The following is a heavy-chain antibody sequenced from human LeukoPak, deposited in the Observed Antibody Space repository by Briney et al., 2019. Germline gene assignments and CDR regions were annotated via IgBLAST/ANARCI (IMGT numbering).Heavy chain of an antibody. D-gene: IGHD3-22*01. Sequence: SETLSLTCTVSGGSISSYYWSWIRQPPGKGLEWIGYIYYSGSTNYNPSLKSRVTISVDTSKNQFSLKLSSVTAADTAVYYCARDGSYYYDSSQGAFDIWGQGTMVTVSS. V-gene: IGHV4-59*12. CDR3: ARDGSYYYDSSQGAFDI. CDR1: GGSISSYY. J-gene: IGHJ3*02. CDR2: IYYSGST.